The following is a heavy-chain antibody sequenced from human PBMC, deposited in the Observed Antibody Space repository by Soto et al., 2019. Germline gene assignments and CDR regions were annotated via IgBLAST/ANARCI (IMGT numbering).Heavy chain of an antibody. CDR3: ARVASYDFWNGYRF. CDR1: RFTFDDYV. CDR2: ITWKGGGT. Sequence: GGSLRLSCEASRFTFDDYVVSWVRHVPGKRLEWVCGITWKGGGTGYADTVKGRFTISRDSAKNSLFLEMNSLRAEDTALYHCARVASYDFWNGYRFWGQGTLVNVSS. J-gene: IGHJ4*02. V-gene: IGHV3-20*01. D-gene: IGHD3-3*01.